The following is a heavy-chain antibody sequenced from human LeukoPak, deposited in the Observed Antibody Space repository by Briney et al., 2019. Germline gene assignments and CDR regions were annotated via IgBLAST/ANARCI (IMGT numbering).Heavy chain of an antibody. CDR1: GFTFSDYA. J-gene: IGHJ4*02. Sequence: GRSLRLSCAAAGFTFSDYATRWVRQAAGKGLEWVSGISDTRRRTYYTDSVQGWLTISRDASKKSVYILMNTETAEDTAVTFCARHDSFIPYWGQGALVTVSS. CDR2: ISDTRRRT. CDR3: ARHDSFIPY. V-gene: IGHV3-23*01. D-gene: IGHD3-16*02.